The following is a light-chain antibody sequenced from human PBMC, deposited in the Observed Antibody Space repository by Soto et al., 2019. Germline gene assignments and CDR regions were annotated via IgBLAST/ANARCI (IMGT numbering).Light chain of an antibody. CDR1: SSNIGNNY. CDR2: DNN. J-gene: IGLJ2*01. CDR3: GTWDSSLSAVV. V-gene: IGLV1-51*01. Sequence: QSVLTQPPSVSAAPGQKVTISCSGSSSNIGNNYVSWYQQLPGTAPKLLIYDNNKRPSGIPDRFSGSKSGTSATLGTTGLQTGDEADYYCGTWDSSLSAVVFGGGTKLNVL.